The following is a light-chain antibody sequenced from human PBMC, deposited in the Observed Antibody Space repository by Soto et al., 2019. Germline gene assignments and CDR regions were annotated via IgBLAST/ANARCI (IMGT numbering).Light chain of an antibody. CDR3: QQYGGSFLT. Sequence: EIVLTQSPGTLSLSPGERATLSCRASQSVDSTYLAWYQQRPGQAPRLLIYAASRRATAIPARFSGGGSGTDFTLTISRLEPEDFAVYYCQQYGGSFLTFGQGTRLEIK. CDR1: QSVDSTY. J-gene: IGKJ5*01. V-gene: IGKV3-20*01. CDR2: AAS.